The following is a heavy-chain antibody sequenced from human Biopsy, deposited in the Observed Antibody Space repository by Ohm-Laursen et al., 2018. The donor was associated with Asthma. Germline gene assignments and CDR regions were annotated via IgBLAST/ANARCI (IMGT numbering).Heavy chain of an antibody. CDR1: GFVFRSHA. V-gene: IGHV3-30*18. D-gene: IGHD3-3*01. Sequence: SLRLSCAASGFVFRSHAMHWVRQAPGKGLEWVAVVPYDGGVVHYADSMKGRFTISRDNAKSTLYLQMNRLRTDDTAVYFCAKRRGYSDLTDFDHWGQGTLVTVSS. CDR2: VPYDGGVV. J-gene: IGHJ4*02. CDR3: AKRRGYSDLTDFDH.